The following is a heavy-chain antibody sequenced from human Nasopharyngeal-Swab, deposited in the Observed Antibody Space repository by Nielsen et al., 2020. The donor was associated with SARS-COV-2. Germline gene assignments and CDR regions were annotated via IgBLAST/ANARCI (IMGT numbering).Heavy chain of an antibody. CDR3: ARALFGVVIIPPHYGMDV. J-gene: IGHJ6*02. CDR1: GFTFSSHS. D-gene: IGHD3-3*01. V-gene: IGHV3-21*01. Sequence: GGSLRLSCAASGFTFSSHSMNWVRQAPGKGLEWVSSISSSSSYIYYADSVKGRFTISRDNTKNTLYLQMNSLRAEDTAVYYCARALFGVVIIPPHYGMDVWGQGTTVTVSS. CDR2: ISSSSSYI.